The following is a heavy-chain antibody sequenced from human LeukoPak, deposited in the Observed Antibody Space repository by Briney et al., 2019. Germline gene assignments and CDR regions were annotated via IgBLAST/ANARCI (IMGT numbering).Heavy chain of an antibody. D-gene: IGHD3-22*01. V-gene: IGHV3-15*01. CDR2: IKSRTDGATT. J-gene: IGHJ3*01. CDR1: GIVFSDAW. Sequence: PGGSLRLSCEASGIVFSDAWMSWIRQAPGKGLEWVGRIKSRTDGATTDYTASLKGRVTISRDDSKKTLYLQINSLKTADTAVYYCTTLYYNDRTFFGTWGQGTMVSVSS. CDR3: TTLYYNDRTFFGT.